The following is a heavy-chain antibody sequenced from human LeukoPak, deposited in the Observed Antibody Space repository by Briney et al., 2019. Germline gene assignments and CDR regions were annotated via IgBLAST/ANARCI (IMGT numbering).Heavy chain of an antibody. CDR3: TRDRAFTMIRGVITNWFDP. J-gene: IGHJ5*02. CDR1: GFTFSTYS. V-gene: IGHV3-48*01. Sequence: GGSLRLSCAASGFTFSTYSMNWVRQAPGKGLEWVSYISSSSTTIYYAESVKGRFTISRVNAKNSLYLQMNSLRAEDTAVYYCTRDRAFTMIRGVITNWFDPWGQGTQVTVSS. CDR2: ISSSSTTI. D-gene: IGHD3-10*01.